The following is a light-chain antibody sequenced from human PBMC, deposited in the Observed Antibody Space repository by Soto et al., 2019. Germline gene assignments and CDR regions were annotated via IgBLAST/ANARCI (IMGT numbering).Light chain of an antibody. CDR2: DVS. Sequence: QSVLTQPASVSGSPGQSITISCTETGSDVGGYNYVSWYQQHPGKAPKLMIYDVSNRPSGVSNRFSGSKSGNTASLTISGLQAEDEADYYCSSYTSTTTLGVFGTGTKSPS. J-gene: IGLJ1*01. CDR3: SSYTSTTTLGV. V-gene: IGLV2-14*01. CDR1: GSDVGGYNY.